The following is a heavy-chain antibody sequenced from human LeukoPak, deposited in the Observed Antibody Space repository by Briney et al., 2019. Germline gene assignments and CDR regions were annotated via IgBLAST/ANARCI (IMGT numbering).Heavy chain of an antibody. CDR1: GFIFSDYW. J-gene: IGHJ4*02. CDR2: INQDGSEK. Sequence: PGGSLRLSCAASGFIFSDYWMSWVRQAPGKGLEWVANINQDGSEKYYVDSVKGRFTISRDNAKNSLYLQMNSLRAEDTAVYYCARSSGGDYWGQGTLVTVSS. V-gene: IGHV3-7*01. CDR3: ARSSGGDY. D-gene: IGHD6-19*01.